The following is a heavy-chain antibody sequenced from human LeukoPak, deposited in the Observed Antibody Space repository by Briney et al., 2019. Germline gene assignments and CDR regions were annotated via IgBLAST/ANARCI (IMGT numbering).Heavy chain of an antibody. CDR2: IYHSGST. CDR3: ARGSSSWDAYYFDY. Sequence: NPSETLSLTCAVSGGSISSGGYSWSWIRQPPGKGLEWIGYIYHSGSTYYNPSLKSRVTISVDRSKNQFSLKLSSVTAADTAVYYCARGSSSWDAYYFDYWGQGTLVTVSS. V-gene: IGHV4-30-2*01. J-gene: IGHJ4*02. D-gene: IGHD6-13*01. CDR1: GGSISSGGYS.